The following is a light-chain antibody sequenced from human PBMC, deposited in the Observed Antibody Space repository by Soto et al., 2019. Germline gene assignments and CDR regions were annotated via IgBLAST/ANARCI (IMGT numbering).Light chain of an antibody. V-gene: IGKV3-20*01. CDR1: QSVSSDY. CDR3: QHYGTSPL. Sequence: EIVLTQSPGTLSLSPGARATLSCRASQSVSSDYLAWYQQRPGQAPRLLIYGASSRATAIPDRFSGSGSGTHLPLTISRLEAEDFAVYYCQHYGTSPLLGPGTKVDIK. CDR2: GAS. J-gene: IGKJ3*01.